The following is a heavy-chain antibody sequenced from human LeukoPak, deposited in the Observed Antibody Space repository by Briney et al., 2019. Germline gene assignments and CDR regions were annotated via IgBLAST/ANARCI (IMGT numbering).Heavy chain of an antibody. CDR3: AGLLWFGEFPYFDI. CDR2: INAYNGNT. V-gene: IGHV1-18*01. Sequence: GASVKVSCKASGYTFTSYGISWVRQATGQGLEWMGWINAYNGNTNYAQKLQGRVTMTTDTSTSTAYMELRSLRSDDTAVYNCAGLLWFGEFPYFDIWGQGTMVTVSS. D-gene: IGHD3-10*01. J-gene: IGHJ3*02. CDR1: GYTFTSYG.